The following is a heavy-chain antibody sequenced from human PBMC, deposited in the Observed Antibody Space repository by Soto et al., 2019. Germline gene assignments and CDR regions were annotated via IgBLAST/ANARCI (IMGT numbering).Heavy chain of an antibody. CDR1: GFTFSSYS. D-gene: IGHD4-17*01. CDR2: ISSSSSTI. Sequence: EVQLVESGGGLVQPGGSLRLSCAASGFTFSSYSMNWVRQAPGKGLEWVSYISSSSSTIYYADSVKGRFTISRDNAKNSLYLQMNSLRAEDTAVYYCARDYTVSLFHWGQGTLVTVSS. CDR3: ARDYTVSLFH. J-gene: IGHJ1*01. V-gene: IGHV3-48*01.